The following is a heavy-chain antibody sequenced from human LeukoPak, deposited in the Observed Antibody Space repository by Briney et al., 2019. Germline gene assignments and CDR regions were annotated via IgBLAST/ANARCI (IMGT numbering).Heavy chain of an antibody. D-gene: IGHD3-10*01. J-gene: IGHJ3*02. Sequence: RASVKVSCKAPGYSFTGHYMHWVRQAPGQGLEWMGWINPKSGGTNYAQKFQGRVTMTRDTSISTAYMDMSSLRSDDTAVYYCARNLWFGESSDAFDMWGQGTMVTVSS. CDR1: GYSFTGHY. V-gene: IGHV1-2*02. CDR3: ARNLWFGESSDAFDM. CDR2: INPKSGGT.